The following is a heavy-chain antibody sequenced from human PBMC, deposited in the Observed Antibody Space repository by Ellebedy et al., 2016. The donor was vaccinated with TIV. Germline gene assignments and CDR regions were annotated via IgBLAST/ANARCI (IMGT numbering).Heavy chain of an antibody. CDR1: GSTFRSHS. Sequence: GGSLRLXXAASGSTFRSHSMSWVRQAPGKGLEWVSRITGSGGRTDYADSVKGRFTISRDNSKNMVYMQMSRLRGEDTAIYYCAKEGFRASDWYTDFWGQGTPVTVSA. CDR2: ITGSGGRT. V-gene: IGHV3-23*01. J-gene: IGHJ4*02. CDR3: AKEGFRASDWYTDF. D-gene: IGHD6-19*01.